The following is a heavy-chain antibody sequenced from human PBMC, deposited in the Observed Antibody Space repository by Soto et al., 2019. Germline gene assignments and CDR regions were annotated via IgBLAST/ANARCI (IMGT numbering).Heavy chain of an antibody. CDR1: VFPFSSYE. V-gene: IGHV3-48*03. CDR2: ISSSGGTK. CDR3: ARDAEESETYPDDFDI. J-gene: IGHJ3*02. Sequence: PGGSLRLSCVASVFPFSSYEMTWVREAPGKGLEWVAYISSSGGTKHYADSVKGRFTISRDNAKNSLYLQMNSMRAEDTAVYYCARDAEESETYPDDFDIWGQGSMV.